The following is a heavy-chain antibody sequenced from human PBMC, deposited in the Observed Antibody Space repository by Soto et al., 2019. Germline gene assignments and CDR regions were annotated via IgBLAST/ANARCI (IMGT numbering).Heavy chain of an antibody. CDR3: AREGYSSSWYYYYGMDV. CDR1: GFTFSSYA. V-gene: IGHV3-30-3*01. Sequence: QVQLVESGGGVVQPGRSLRLCCAASGFTFSSYAMHWVRQAPGKGLEWVAVISYDGSNKYYADSVKGRFTISRDNSKNTLYLQMNSLRAEDTAVYYCAREGYSSSWYYYYGMDVWGQGTTVTVSS. J-gene: IGHJ6*02. D-gene: IGHD6-13*01. CDR2: ISYDGSNK.